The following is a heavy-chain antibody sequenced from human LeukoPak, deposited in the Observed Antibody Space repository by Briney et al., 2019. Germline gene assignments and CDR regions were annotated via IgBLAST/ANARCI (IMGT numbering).Heavy chain of an antibody. CDR2: ISDGGRPL. D-gene: IGHD2-2*02. V-gene: IGHV3-11*01. J-gene: IGHJ5*02. CDR3: AKASVAIPQYCNS. CDR1: GFIFSDYY. Sequence: GGSLRLSCAASGFIFSDYYMSWIRQAPGKGLEWVSFISDGGRPLHYADSVKGRFTISRDNSKDTLFLQLNSLTAADTAMYFCAKASVAIPQYCNSWGQGTLVTVSS.